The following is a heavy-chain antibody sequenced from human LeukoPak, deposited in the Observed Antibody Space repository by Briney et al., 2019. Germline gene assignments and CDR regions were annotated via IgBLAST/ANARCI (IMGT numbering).Heavy chain of an antibody. J-gene: IGHJ3*02. CDR3: ASSVVKGYDAFDI. CDR2: INPNSGGT. D-gene: IGHD4-23*01. V-gene: IGHV1-2*02. Sequence: ASVKVSCKASGYTFTGYYMHWVRQAPGQGLEWMGCINPNSGGTNYAQKFQGRVTMTRDTSISTAYMELSSLRSEDTAVYYCASSVVKGYDAFDIWGQGTMVTVSS. CDR1: GYTFTGYY.